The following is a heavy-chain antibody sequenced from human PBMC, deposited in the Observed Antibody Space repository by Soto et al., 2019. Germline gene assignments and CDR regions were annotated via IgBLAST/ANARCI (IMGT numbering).Heavy chain of an antibody. J-gene: IGHJ4*02. CDR2: IYYSGTT. CDR1: GGSISSNSYY. Sequence: SETLSLTCTVSGGSISSNSYYWGWIRQPPGKGLEWIGNIYYSGTTYYNPSLKSQVTISVDTSRNQFSLKLSSVTAADTALYYCARVMPPYSGNYIDHWGQGTLVTVSS. D-gene: IGHD1-26*01. V-gene: IGHV4-39*01. CDR3: ARVMPPYSGNYIDH.